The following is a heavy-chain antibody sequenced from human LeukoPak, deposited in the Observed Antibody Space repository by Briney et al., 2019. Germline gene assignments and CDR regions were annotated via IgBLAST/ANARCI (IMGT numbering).Heavy chain of an antibody. CDR3: AREGYSSSSYPFDY. CDR2: IYHSEST. CDR1: VYSISSGYY. V-gene: IGHV4-38-2*02. J-gene: IGHJ4*02. Sequence: SETLSLTCAVSVYSISSGYYWGWIRQPPGKGLEWIGSIYHSESTYYNPSLTSRVTISVDTSKNQFSLKLSSVTAADTAVYYCAREGYSSSSYPFDYWGQGTLVTVSS. D-gene: IGHD6-13*01.